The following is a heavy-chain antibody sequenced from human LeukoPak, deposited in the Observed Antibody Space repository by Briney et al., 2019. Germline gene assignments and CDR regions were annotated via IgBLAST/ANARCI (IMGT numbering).Heavy chain of an antibody. V-gene: IGHV1-18*01. CDR2: ISAYNGNT. Sequence: ASVKVSCKASGYTFTSYGISWVRQAPGQGLEWMGWISAYNGNTNYAQKLRGRVTMTTDTSTSTAYMELRSLRSDDTAVYYCARGAGSPFYYYGMDVWGQGTTVTVSS. D-gene: IGHD3-10*01. CDR3: ARGAGSPFYYYGMDV. J-gene: IGHJ6*02. CDR1: GYTFTSYG.